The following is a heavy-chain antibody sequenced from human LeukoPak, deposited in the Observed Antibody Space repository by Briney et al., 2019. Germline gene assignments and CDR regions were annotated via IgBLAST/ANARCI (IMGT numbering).Heavy chain of an antibody. J-gene: IGHJ6*02. CDR1: GGSFSGYY. CDR2: INHSGST. D-gene: IGHD6-6*01. Sequence: SETLSLTCAVYGGSFSGYYWSWIRQPPGKGLEWIGEINHSGSTNYNPSLKSRVTISVDTSKNQFSLKLSSVTAADTAVYYCERFCIAARDSYYYYYYGMDVWGQGTTVTVSS. V-gene: IGHV4-34*01. CDR3: ERFCIAARDSYYYYYYGMDV.